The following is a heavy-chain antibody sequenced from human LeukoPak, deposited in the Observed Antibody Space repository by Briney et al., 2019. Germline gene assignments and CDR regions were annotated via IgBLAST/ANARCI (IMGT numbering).Heavy chain of an antibody. CDR1: GFTVSSNS. CDR2: ISGSGGST. CDR3: AKSYTILRNWFDP. Sequence: GGSLRLSCTVSGFTVSSNSMSWVRQAPGKGLEWVSAISGSGGSTYYADSVKGRFTISRDNSKNTLYLQMNSLRAEDTAVYYCAKSYTILRNWFDPWGQGTLVTVSS. V-gene: IGHV3-23*01. D-gene: IGHD3-3*01. J-gene: IGHJ5*02.